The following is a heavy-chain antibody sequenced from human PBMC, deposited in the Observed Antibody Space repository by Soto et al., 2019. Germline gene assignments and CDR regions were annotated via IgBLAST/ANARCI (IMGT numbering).Heavy chain of an antibody. Sequence: GESLKISXQHSGNSFTTHWVGWVRQMPGKGLEWMGLIYPGDSHVRYGPSFQGQVTISIDRSTTTAYLQWSSLKASDTAIYYCAGLHYXXSFSFYWGQGTLVTVSS. CDR2: IYPGDSHV. J-gene: IGHJ4*02. CDR1: GNSFTTHW. V-gene: IGHV5-51*01. CDR3: AGLHYXXSFSFY. D-gene: IGHD1-26*01.